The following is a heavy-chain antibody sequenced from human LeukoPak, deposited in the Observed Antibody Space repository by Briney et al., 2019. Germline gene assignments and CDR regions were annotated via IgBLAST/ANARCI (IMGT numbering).Heavy chain of an antibody. CDR3: AKIPRTYCSGGSCYPDY. CDR1: GFTFSSYV. Sequence: GGSLRLFCAASGFTFSSYVVSWVRQAPGRGLEWVSAISGSGSSTYYADSVKGRFTISRDNSKNTLYLQMNSLRAEDTAVYYCAKIPRTYCSGGSCYPDYWGQGTLVTVSS. D-gene: IGHD2-15*01. J-gene: IGHJ4*02. CDR2: ISGSGSST. V-gene: IGHV3-23*01.